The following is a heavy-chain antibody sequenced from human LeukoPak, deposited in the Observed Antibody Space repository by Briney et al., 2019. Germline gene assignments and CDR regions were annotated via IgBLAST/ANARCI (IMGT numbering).Heavy chain of an antibody. Sequence: GGSLRLSCAASGXTFSSYAVSWVRQAPGKGLEWVWSISGGGTSTFYAASVMGHITISRDNSKNTLSLQMNSLRAEDTAIYYCAKEVCSSGGSCPLDYWGQGTLVTVSS. J-gene: IGHJ4*02. V-gene: IGHV3-23*01. CDR3: AKEVCSSGGSCPLDY. CDR1: GXTFSSYA. D-gene: IGHD2-15*01. CDR2: ISGGGTST.